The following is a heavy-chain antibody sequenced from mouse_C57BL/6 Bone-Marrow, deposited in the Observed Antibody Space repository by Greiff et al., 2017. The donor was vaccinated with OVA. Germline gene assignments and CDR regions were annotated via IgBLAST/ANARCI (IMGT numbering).Heavy chain of an antibody. V-gene: IGHV5-4*03. Sequence: EVKLVESGGGLVKPGGSLKLSCAASGFTFSSYAMSWVRQTPEKRLEWVATISDGGSYTYYPDNVKGRFTISRDNAKNNLYLQMSHLKSEDTAMYYCASNDGHYGYAMDYWGQGTSVTVSS. J-gene: IGHJ4*01. CDR3: ASNDGHYGYAMDY. CDR1: GFTFSSYA. CDR2: ISDGGSYT. D-gene: IGHD2-3*01.